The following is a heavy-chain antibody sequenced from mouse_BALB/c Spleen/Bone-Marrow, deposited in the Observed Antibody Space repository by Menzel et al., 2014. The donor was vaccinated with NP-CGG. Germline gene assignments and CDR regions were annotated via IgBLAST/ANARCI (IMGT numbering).Heavy chain of an antibody. Sequence: VQLQQSGPELVKPGASVRIPCKASGYTFTSYYIHWVKQRPGQGLEWIGWIYPGNVNTKYNEKFKGKATLTADKSSSTAYMQLSSLTSEDSAVYFCAREGGRYDFDYWGQGTTLTVSS. CDR2: IYPGNVNT. CDR3: AREGGRYDFDY. D-gene: IGHD2-14*01. V-gene: IGHV1S56*01. J-gene: IGHJ2*01. CDR1: GYTFTSYY.